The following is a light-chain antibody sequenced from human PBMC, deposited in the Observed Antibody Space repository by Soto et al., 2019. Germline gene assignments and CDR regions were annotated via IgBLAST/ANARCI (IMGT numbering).Light chain of an antibody. CDR2: EAS. CDR1: EDTSNF. V-gene: IGKV1-16*01. Sequence: DIQMTQSPSSLSASVGDRVTITCRASEDTSNFFAWFQQRPGKALQSLMFEASYLESGVSARFSGSRYGTDVTLTISCLQAEDIATYYCQQYKAHPPTFGGGSKVQI. J-gene: IGKJ4*01. CDR3: QQYKAHPPT.